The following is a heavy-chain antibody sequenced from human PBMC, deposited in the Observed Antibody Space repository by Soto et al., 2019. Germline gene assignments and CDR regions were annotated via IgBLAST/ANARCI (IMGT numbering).Heavy chain of an antibody. Sequence: QVQLQQSGPGLVKPSQTLSLTCAISGDSVSSNSVTWSWIRQSPSRGLEWLGRTCYRSKWYNDYAVSVKSRITINPDTSKNQFSLQLNSVTPDDTAVYYCAEGDANWFDPWGQGTLVTVSS. J-gene: IGHJ5*02. CDR2: TCYRSKWYN. CDR3: AEGDANWFDP. V-gene: IGHV6-1*01. CDR1: GDSVSSNSVT. D-gene: IGHD2-21*01.